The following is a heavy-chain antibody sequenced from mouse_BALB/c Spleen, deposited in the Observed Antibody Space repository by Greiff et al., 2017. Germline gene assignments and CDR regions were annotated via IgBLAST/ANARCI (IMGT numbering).Heavy chain of an antibody. CDR1: GYTFTSYT. V-gene: IGHV1-4*02. CDR2: INPSSGYT. J-gene: IGHJ3*01. Sequence: QVQLQQSAAELARPGASVKMSCKASGYTFTSYTMHWVKQRPGQGLEWIGYINPSSGYTEYNQKFKDKTTLTADKSSSTAYMQLSSLTSEDSAVYYCARVPSTISWFAYWGQGTLVTVSA. D-gene: IGHD2-1*01. CDR3: ARVPSTISWFAY.